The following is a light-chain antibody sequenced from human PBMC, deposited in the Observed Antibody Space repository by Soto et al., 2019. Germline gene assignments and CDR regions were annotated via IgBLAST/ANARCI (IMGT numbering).Light chain of an antibody. V-gene: IGKV1-5*01. J-gene: IGKJ4*01. CDR3: QQYNSWVT. CDR2: DAS. Sequence: DIQMTQSPSTLSASVGDRVTITCRASQSISSWLAWYQQKPGKAPNLLIYDASNLERGVPSRFSGSGSGTEFSLTISSLQPDVFVTYYCQQYNSWVTFGGGTKVEIK. CDR1: QSISSW.